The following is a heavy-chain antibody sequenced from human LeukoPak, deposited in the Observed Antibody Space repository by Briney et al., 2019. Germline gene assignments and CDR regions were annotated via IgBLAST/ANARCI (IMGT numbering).Heavy chain of an antibody. J-gene: IGHJ4*02. V-gene: IGHV4-59*01. CDR2: IYYSGST. CDR1: GGSISSYY. CDR3: ARDPSEYGDYVGY. D-gene: IGHD4-17*01. Sequence: SETLSLTCTVSGGSISSYYWSWIRQPPGKGLEWIGYIYYSGSTNYNPSLKSRVTISVDTSKNQFSLKLSSVTAADTAVYYCARDPSEYGDYVGYWGQGTLVTVSS.